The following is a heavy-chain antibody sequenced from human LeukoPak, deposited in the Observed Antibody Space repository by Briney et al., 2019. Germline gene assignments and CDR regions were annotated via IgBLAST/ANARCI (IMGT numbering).Heavy chain of an antibody. CDR1: GGSISSGSYY. CDR3: ARGRIAAV. CDR2: IYTSGST. D-gene: IGHD6-13*01. V-gene: IGHV4-61*02. Sequence: PSQTLSLTCTVSGGSISSGSYYWTWIRQPAGKGLEWIGRIYTSGSTNHNPSLKSRVTISLDTSKTQLSLQLSSVTAADTAVYYCARGRIAAVWGQGTLVTVSS. J-gene: IGHJ4*02.